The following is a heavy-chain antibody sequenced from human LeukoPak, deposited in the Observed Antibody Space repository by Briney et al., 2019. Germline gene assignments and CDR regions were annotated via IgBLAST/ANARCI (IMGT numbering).Heavy chain of an antibody. CDR3: TREYSGSYDAFDI. V-gene: IGHV3-74*01. J-gene: IGHJ3*02. D-gene: IGHD1-26*01. CDR2: IDYDGSST. Sequence: GGSLRLSCVASGFTFSSYWMHWVRQPPGKGLVWVSRIDYDGSSTNYADSVKGRVTISRDNAKNTLYLQMNSLRAEDTAVYYCTREYSGSYDAFDIWGQGTMVTVSS. CDR1: GFTFSSYW.